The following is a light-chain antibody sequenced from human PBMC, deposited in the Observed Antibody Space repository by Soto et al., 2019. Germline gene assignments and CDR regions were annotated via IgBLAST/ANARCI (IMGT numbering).Light chain of an antibody. CDR2: GAS. CDR1: QSISSNY. Sequence: EIVLTQSPGTLSLSPGERATLSCRASQSISSNYIAWYQQKPGRAPRLLIYGASSRASGIPDSFSGSGSVTNFTLTITKLQPEDFAVYYCQQHDSAPTTFGPGT. CDR3: QQHDSAPTT. V-gene: IGKV3-20*01. J-gene: IGKJ3*01.